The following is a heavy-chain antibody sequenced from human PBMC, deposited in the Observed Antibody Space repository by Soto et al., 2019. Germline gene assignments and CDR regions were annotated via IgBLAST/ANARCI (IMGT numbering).Heavy chain of an antibody. V-gene: IGHV4-30-4*01. CDR1: GGSISSIDYY. D-gene: IGHD2-21*02. CDR3: ARDPLGTAELFDY. Sequence: QVQLQESGPGLVKPSQTLSLTCTVSGGSISSIDYYWSWIRQPPGKGLEWIGDIYNSGRTNYNPSLKSRATLSVDTSKNQFSLKMSSVTAADTAVYYCARDPLGTAELFDYWGQGILVTVSS. CDR2: IYNSGRT. J-gene: IGHJ4*01.